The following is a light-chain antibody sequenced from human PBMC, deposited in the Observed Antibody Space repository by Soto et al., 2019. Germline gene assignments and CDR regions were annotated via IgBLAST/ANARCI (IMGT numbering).Light chain of an antibody. V-gene: IGKV1-39*01. Sequence: DIQMTQSPSSLSAAVGDRVTITCRASQNITHYLNWYQQNPGRAPNLLIFAASHLQSGVPSRFGGSASGTYFTLTISSLQPEDFATYYCQQTYNIPRTFGQGTKVEIK. CDR2: AAS. CDR1: QNITHY. J-gene: IGKJ1*01. CDR3: QQTYNIPRT.